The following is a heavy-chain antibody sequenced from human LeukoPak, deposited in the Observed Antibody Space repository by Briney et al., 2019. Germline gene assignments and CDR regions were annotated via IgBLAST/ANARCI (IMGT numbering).Heavy chain of an antibody. Sequence: GGSLRLSCAASGLTFSSYSMNWVRQAPGKGLEWVSSISSSSSYIYYADSVKGRFTISRDNAKNSLYLQMNSLRAEDTAVYYCASAVTAIPSGGDYSGQGSLVTVSS. CDR3: ASAVTAIPSGGDY. CDR1: GLTFSSYS. J-gene: IGHJ4*02. V-gene: IGHV3-21*01. D-gene: IGHD2-21*02. CDR2: ISSSSSYI.